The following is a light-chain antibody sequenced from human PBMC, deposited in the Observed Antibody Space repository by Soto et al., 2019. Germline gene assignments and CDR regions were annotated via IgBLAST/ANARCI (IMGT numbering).Light chain of an antibody. J-gene: IGKJ4*01. CDR3: QQYSNWPLT. V-gene: IGKV3-15*01. CDR1: QTVYNN. Sequence: EIVMTQSLATLSVSPGERATHSCRASQTVYNNLAWYQQKPGQPPRLLIYGASARATGIPARFSGSGSGTEFTLTISSLQSEDFAVYYCQQYSNWPLTFGGGTQVEIK. CDR2: GAS.